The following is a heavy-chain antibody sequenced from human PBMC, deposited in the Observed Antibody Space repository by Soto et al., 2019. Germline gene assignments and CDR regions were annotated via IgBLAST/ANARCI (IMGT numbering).Heavy chain of an antibody. J-gene: IGHJ3*02. D-gene: IGHD1-7*01. CDR1: GGFVSSGSYY. CDR3: ARVGRGNATTVVDAFDI. V-gene: IGHV4-34*01. CDR2: MSHSGGT. Sequence: QVQLQQWGAGLLKPSETLSLTCAVYGGFVSSGSYYWSWIRQPPGKGLEWIGEMSHSGGTHFNPSLKSAATISVDTSKNQFSLKVSSVTAADTALYYCARVGRGNATTVVDAFDIWGPGTMVTVSS.